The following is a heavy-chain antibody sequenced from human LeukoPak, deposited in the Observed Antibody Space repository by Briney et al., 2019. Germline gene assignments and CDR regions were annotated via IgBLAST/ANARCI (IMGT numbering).Heavy chain of an antibody. CDR3: AREYRPTTYYYDSSGPRDAFDI. D-gene: IGHD3-22*01. Sequence: SETLSLTCTVSGGSISSSSYYWGWIRQPPGKGLEWIGSIYYSGSTYYNPSLKSRVTISVDTSKNQFSLKLSSVTAADTAVYYCAREYRPTTYYYDSSGPRDAFDIWGQGTMVTVSS. CDR2: IYYSGST. CDR1: GGSISSSSYY. V-gene: IGHV4-39*07. J-gene: IGHJ3*02.